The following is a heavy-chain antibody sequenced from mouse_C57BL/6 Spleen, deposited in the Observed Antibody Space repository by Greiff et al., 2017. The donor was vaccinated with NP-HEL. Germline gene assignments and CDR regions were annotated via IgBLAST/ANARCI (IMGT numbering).Heavy chain of an antibody. CDR3: ARGGATVVARYFDV. Sequence: EVQLQQSGPELVKPGASVKISCKASGYSFTDYNMNWVKQSNGKSLEWIGVINPNYGTTSYNQKFKGKATLTVDQSSSTAYMQLNSLTSEDSAVYDCARGGATVVARYFDVWGTGTTVTVSS. CDR2: INPNYGTT. CDR1: GYSFTDYN. D-gene: IGHD1-1*01. V-gene: IGHV1-39*01. J-gene: IGHJ1*03.